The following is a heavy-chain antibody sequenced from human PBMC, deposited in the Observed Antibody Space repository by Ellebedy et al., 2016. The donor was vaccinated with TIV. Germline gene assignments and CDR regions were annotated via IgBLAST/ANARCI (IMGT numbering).Heavy chain of an antibody. Sequence: GESLKISCVASGFSFDIYTMTWIRQAPGKGLEWVSAISVSCGATDYADFVEGRFTIFRDNSKNTLYLQMSNLRAEDTAVYYCARSTWSTYSWGQGALVTVSS. CDR1: GFSFDIYT. CDR2: ISVSCGAT. CDR3: ARSTWSTYS. D-gene: IGHD2-15*01. V-gene: IGHV3-23*01. J-gene: IGHJ4*02.